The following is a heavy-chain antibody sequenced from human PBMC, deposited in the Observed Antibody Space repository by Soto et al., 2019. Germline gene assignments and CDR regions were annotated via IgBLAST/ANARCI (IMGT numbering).Heavy chain of an antibody. Sequence: SETLSLTCTVSGGSISSYYWSWIRQPPGKGLEWIGSIYYSGNTYCNPSLKSRVTISVDTSKNQFSLKLSSVTAADTAVYYCARGRTAATEFDPWGQGTLVTVSS. CDR2: IYYSGNT. D-gene: IGHD6-13*01. CDR1: GGSISSYY. V-gene: IGHV4-59*05. J-gene: IGHJ5*02. CDR3: ARGRTAATEFDP.